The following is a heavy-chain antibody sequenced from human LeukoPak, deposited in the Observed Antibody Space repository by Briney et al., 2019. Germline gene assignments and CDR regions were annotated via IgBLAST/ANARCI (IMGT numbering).Heavy chain of an antibody. CDR3: ARRTGYCSSTSCYGPRNYYYYYYMDV. D-gene: IGHD2-2*01. CDR1: GGSISSYY. J-gene: IGHJ6*03. V-gene: IGHV4-59*01. CDR2: IYYSGST. Sequence: SETLSLTCTVSGGSISSYYWSWIRQPPGKGLEWIGDIYYSGSTNYNPSLKSRVTISVDTSKNQFSLKLSSVTAADTAVYYCARRTGYCSSTSCYGPRNYYYYYYMDVWGKGTTVTVSS.